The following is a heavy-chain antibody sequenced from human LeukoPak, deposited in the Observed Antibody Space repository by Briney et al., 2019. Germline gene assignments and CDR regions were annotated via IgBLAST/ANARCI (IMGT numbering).Heavy chain of an antibody. D-gene: IGHD3-3*01. V-gene: IGHV3-23*01. J-gene: IGHJ4*02. Sequence: GGSLTLSCPAAGFTFSSYAMSWVRQAPGNGMEWVSAISGIGGSTYYADSVKVRFTISKDNSKNTMYLQMLSLRAEATSVYYCAKVPAGFWSGYYNFWGQGTLVTVSS. CDR3: AKVPAGFWSGYYNF. CDR1: GFTFSSYA. CDR2: ISGIGGST.